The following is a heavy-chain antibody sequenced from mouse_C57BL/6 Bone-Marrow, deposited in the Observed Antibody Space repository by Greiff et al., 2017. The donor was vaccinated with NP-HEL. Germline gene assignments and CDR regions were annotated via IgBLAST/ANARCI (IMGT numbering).Heavy chain of an antibody. CDR3: ARSIYYDYADDPFYAMDY. V-gene: IGHV7-3*01. Sequence: EVKVEESGGGLVQPGGSLSLSCAASGFTFTDYYMSWVRQPPGKALEWLVFIRNKANGYTTEYSASVKGRFTISRDNSQSILYLQMNALRAEDSATYYCARSIYYDYADDPFYAMDYWGHGTSVTVSS. CDR1: GFTFTDYY. CDR2: IRNKANGYTT. J-gene: IGHJ4*01. D-gene: IGHD2-4*01.